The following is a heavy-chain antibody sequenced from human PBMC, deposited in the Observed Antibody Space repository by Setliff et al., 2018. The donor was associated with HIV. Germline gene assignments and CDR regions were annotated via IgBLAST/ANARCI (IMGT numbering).Heavy chain of an antibody. J-gene: IGHJ4*02. CDR1: GFTVSTYS. V-gene: IGHV3-48*01. CDR3: AKASVVNVVATTIWF. CDR2: ISSSGNTI. D-gene: IGHD1-26*01. Sequence: GGSLRLSCLVSGFTVSTYSLNWVRQAPGKGLECVSYISSSGNTIYYADSVKGRFTIFRDNSKNTLYLQMNSLRAEDTAVYYCAKASVVNVVATTIWFWGQGTLVTVSS.